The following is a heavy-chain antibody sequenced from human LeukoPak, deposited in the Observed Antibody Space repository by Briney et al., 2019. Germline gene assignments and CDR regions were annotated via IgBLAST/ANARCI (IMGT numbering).Heavy chain of an antibody. CDR3: ARSPALADLDY. CDR2: VSTRGTT. J-gene: IGHJ4*02. Sequence: SETLSLTCSVSGGSVTSNFWTWIRQAAGKGLEWIGRVSTRGTTNYNPSLKSRLTLSIDAPNNQFSLRLDFVTAADTAVYFCARSPALADLDYWGQGIVARVSS. CDR1: GGSVTSNF. D-gene: IGHD3-3*02. V-gene: IGHV4-59*10.